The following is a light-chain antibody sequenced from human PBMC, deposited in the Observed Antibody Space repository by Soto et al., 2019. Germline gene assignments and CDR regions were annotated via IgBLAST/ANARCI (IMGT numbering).Light chain of an antibody. J-gene: IGLJ2*01. Sequence: QSVLTQPPSASGSPGQSVTIFCTGTSSDVGIFNYVSWYQQHPDQAPKLLIFEVNKRPSGVPDRFSASKSGNTASLTVSGLQAEDEADYYCCSYAGSNTLIFGGGTKLTVL. CDR3: CSYAGSNTLI. CDR2: EVN. CDR1: SSDVGIFNY. V-gene: IGLV2-8*01.